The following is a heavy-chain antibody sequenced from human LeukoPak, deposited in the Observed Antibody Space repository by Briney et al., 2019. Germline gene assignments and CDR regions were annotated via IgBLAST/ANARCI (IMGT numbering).Heavy chain of an antibody. CDR3: ASDGGFEYYFDY. J-gene: IGHJ4*02. D-gene: IGHD2/OR15-2a*01. Sequence: SVKVSCKSSGGTFTDYGISWVRHAPGQGLGWMGRIIPIFTTANYAQKFQGRVTITADTSTNTAYMELTSLRSEDTAVYYCASDGGFEYYFDYWGQGTLLTVSS. CDR2: IIPIFTTA. V-gene: IGHV1-69*06. CDR1: GGTFTDYG.